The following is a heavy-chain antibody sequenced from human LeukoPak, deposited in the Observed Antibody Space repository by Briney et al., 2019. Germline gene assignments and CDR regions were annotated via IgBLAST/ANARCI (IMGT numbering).Heavy chain of an antibody. V-gene: IGHV1-2*02. CDR1: GYTFTRYY. CDR2: INPNSGGT. J-gene: IGHJ4*02. CDR3: ARGIRYYFDY. Sequence: ASVKVSCKASGYTFTRYYMHRVGQARGQGGEWMGWINPNSGGTNYAQKFQGRVTMTRDTSISTAYMELSRLRSDYTAVYYCARGIRYYFDYWGQGTLVTVSS. D-gene: IGHD3-10*01.